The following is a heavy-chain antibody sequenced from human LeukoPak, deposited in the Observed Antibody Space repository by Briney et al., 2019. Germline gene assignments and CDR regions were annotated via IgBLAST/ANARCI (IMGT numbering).Heavy chain of an antibody. V-gene: IGHV4-4*07. CDR2: IYTSGST. CDR1: GGSISSHY. Sequence: KTSETLSLTCTVSGGSISSHYWSWIRQPAGKGLEWIGRIYTSGSTNYNPSLKSRVTMSVDTSKNQFSLKLSSVTAADTAVYYCARDPRTVAGPKIYYYYGMDVWGQGTTVTVSS. CDR3: ARDPRTVAGPKIYYYYGMDV. J-gene: IGHJ6*02. D-gene: IGHD6-19*01.